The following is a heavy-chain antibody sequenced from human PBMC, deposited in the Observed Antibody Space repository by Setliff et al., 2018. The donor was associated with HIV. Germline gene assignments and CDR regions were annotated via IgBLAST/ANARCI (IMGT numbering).Heavy chain of an antibody. D-gene: IGHD3-22*01. J-gene: IGHJ6*03. V-gene: IGHV1-69*13. CDR2: IIPIFGTT. Sequence: SVKVSCKASGGTFSSYPISWVRQAPGQGLEWMGGIIPIFGTTHYAQKFQGRVTVTADESTSTAYMQLSSLRSDDTAVYYCARGRNYDSSGYGDYYYMDVWGRGTTVTVSS. CDR1: GGTFSSYP. CDR3: ARGRNYDSSGYGDYYYMDV.